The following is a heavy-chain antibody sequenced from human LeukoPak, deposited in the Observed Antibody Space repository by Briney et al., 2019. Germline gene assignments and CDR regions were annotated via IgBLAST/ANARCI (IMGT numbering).Heavy chain of an antibody. V-gene: IGHV4-59*08. D-gene: IGHD4-23*01. CDR1: GGSISSYY. Sequence: PSETLSLTCTVSGGSISSYYWSWIRQPPGKGLEWIGYIYYSGSTNYNPSLKSRVTISVDTSKNQFSLKLSSVTAADTAVYYCARRDPYGGNSCDYWGQGTLVTVSS. CDR2: IYYSGST. J-gene: IGHJ4*02. CDR3: ARRDPYGGNSCDY.